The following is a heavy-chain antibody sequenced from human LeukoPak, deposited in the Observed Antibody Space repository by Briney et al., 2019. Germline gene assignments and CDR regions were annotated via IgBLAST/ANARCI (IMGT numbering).Heavy chain of an antibody. CDR3: AATYYYDGSGYVGDY. Sequence: SETLSLTCTVSGGSISSYYWSWIRQPPGKGLEWIGYIYYSGSTNYDPSLKSRVTISVDTSKNQFSLKLSSVTAADTAVYYCAATYYYDGSGYVGDYWGQGTLVTVSS. J-gene: IGHJ4*02. V-gene: IGHV4-59*08. CDR2: IYYSGST. D-gene: IGHD3-22*01. CDR1: GGSISSYY.